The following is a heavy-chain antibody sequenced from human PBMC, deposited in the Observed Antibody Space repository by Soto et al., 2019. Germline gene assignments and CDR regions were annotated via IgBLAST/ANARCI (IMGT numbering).Heavy chain of an antibody. Sequence: SETLSLTCAVYGGSFSGYYWSWIRQPPGKGLEWIGEINHSGSTNYNPSLKSRVTISVDTSKNQFSLKLSSVTAADTAVYYCARGVGTTVTARPFDYWGQGTLVTVSS. D-gene: IGHD4-17*01. CDR1: GGSFSGYY. V-gene: IGHV4-34*01. J-gene: IGHJ4*02. CDR3: ARGVGTTVTARPFDY. CDR2: INHSGST.